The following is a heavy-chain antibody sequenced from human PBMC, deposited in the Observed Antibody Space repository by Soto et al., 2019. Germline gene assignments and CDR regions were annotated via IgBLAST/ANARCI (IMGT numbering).Heavy chain of an antibody. Sequence: SLRLSCVASGFAFSTVWMSWVRQAPGKGLEWVGLIKSASDGGTTDFAAPVKGRFSISRDDSKNTLYLQLNSLKTEDTAVYYCTTGFDFRGQGTLVTVSS. CDR1: GFAFSTVW. CDR3: TTGFDF. D-gene: IGHD3-3*01. CDR2: IKSASDGGTT. V-gene: IGHV3-15*01. J-gene: IGHJ4*02.